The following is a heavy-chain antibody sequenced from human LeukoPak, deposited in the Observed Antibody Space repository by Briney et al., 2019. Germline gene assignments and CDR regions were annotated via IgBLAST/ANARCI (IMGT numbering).Heavy chain of an antibody. Sequence: SVKVSCKASGGTFSSYAISWVRQAPGQGLEWMGRIIPIFGTAHYAQKFQGRVTITADKSTSTAYMELSSLRYEDRAVYYCARTDYGDYDYYWGQGTLVTVSS. J-gene: IGHJ4*02. CDR1: GGTFSSYA. CDR3: ARTDYGDYDYY. D-gene: IGHD4-17*01. CDR2: IIPIFGTA. V-gene: IGHV1-69*06.